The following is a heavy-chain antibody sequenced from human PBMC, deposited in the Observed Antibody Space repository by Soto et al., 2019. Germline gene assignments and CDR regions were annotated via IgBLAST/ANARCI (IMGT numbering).Heavy chain of an antibody. J-gene: IGHJ4*02. V-gene: IGHV3-30-3*01. CDR1: GFTFSSYA. CDR2: ISYDGSNK. CDR3: ARDIGWDGQLVYYYYGASRVLSY. Sequence: PGGSLRLSCAASGFTFSSYAMHWVRQAPGKGLEWVAVISYDGSNKYYADSVKGRFTISRDNSKNTLYLQMNSLRAEDTAVYYCARDIGWDGQLVYYYYGASRVLSYWGQGSLVPVSA. D-gene: IGHD3-10*01.